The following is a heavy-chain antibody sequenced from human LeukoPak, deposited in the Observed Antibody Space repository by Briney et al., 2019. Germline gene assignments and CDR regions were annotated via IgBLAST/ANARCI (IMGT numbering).Heavy chain of an antibody. J-gene: IGHJ4*02. D-gene: IGHD4-11*01. CDR2: IWYDGSNK. CDR3: ARDWNSNYLFDY. V-gene: IGHV3-33*01. CDR1: GFTFSSYG. Sequence: GGSLRLSCAASGFTFSSYGMHWVRQAPGKGLEWVAVIWYDGSNKYYADSVKGRFTISRDNSKNTLYLQMNSLRAEDTAVYYCARDWNSNYLFDYWGRGTLVTVSS.